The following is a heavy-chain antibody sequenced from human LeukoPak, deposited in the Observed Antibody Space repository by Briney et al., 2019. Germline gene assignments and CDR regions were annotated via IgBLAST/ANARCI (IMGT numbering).Heavy chain of an antibody. Sequence: LETLSLTCTVCGDSISSNSYYWGWIRQPPGKGLEWIASNCYSESTYYNPSLKSRISISVDTSKNQFSLRLRSVTAADTAVYYCVRQDEVGDCPDYCGQGTLVTVSS. J-gene: IGHJ4*02. CDR2: NCYSEST. CDR1: GDSISSNSYY. CDR3: VRQDEVGDCPDY. V-gene: IGHV4-39*01. D-gene: IGHD2-21*02.